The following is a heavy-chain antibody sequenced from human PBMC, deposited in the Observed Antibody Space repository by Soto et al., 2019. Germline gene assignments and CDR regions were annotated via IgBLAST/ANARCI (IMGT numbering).Heavy chain of an antibody. CDR2: IWYDGSNK. V-gene: IGHV3-33*01. J-gene: IGHJ6*02. CDR1: GFTFSSYG. Sequence: QVQLVESGGGVVQPGRSLRLSCAASGFTFSSYGMHWVRQAPGKGLEWVAVIWYDGSNKYYADSVKGRFTISRDNSKNTLYLQMNSLRAEDTAVYYCARGGSGYSYDSYKYYYYYYGMDVWGQGTTVTVSS. D-gene: IGHD5-18*01. CDR3: ARGGSGYSYDSYKYYYYYYGMDV.